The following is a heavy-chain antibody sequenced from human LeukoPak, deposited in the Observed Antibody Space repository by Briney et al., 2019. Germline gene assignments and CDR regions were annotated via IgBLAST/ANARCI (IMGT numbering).Heavy chain of an antibody. J-gene: IGHJ5*02. CDR2: IYPGDSDT. CDR1: GYSFTSYW. Sequence: GESLKISCKGSGYSFTSYWIGWVRQMPGKGLEWMGIIYPGDSDTRYSPSFQGQVTISADKSISTAYLQWSNLKASDTAMYYCARGVGYCSSTSCYPWFGPWGQGTLVTVSS. V-gene: IGHV5-51*01. D-gene: IGHD2-2*01. CDR3: ARGVGYCSSTSCYPWFGP.